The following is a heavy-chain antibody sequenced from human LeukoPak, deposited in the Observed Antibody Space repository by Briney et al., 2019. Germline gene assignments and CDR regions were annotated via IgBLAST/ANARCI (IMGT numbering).Heavy chain of an antibody. CDR3: ARQTGSGLFILP. V-gene: IGHV4-39*01. J-gene: IGHJ4*02. CDR2: IYYSGST. Sequence: TSETLSLTCIISGGSISDYYWGWIRQPPGKGLKWIGSIYYSGSTYYNPSLKSRVAISVDTSKNQFSLKLNSVTAADTAVYYCARQTGSGLFILPGGQGTLVTVSS. D-gene: IGHD3/OR15-3a*01. CDR1: GGSISDYY.